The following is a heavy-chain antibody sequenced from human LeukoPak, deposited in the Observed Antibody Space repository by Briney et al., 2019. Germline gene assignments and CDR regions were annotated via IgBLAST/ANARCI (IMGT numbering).Heavy chain of an antibody. Sequence: KPSETLSLTCTVSGYSISNGYYWGWIRQPPGKGLEWIGSFYHSGSTYYNPSLKSRVTISVDTSKNQFSLRPSSVTAADTAVYYCARGPSDYYDSSGHYFGYWGQGTLVTVSS. J-gene: IGHJ4*02. V-gene: IGHV4-38-2*02. CDR3: ARGPSDYYDSSGHYFGY. CDR2: FYHSGST. D-gene: IGHD3-22*01. CDR1: GYSISNGYY.